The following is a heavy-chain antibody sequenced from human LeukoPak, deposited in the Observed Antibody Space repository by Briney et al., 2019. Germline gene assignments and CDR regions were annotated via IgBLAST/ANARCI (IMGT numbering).Heavy chain of an antibody. CDR1: GGSISSSSYY. CDR2: IYYSGST. D-gene: IGHD5-18*01. J-gene: IGHJ4*02. Sequence: SETLSLTCTVSGGSISSSSYYWGWIRQPPGKGLEWIGSIYYSGSTYYNPSLKSRVTISVDTSKNQFSLKLSSVTAADTAVYHCARSFMGYGRGYFDYWGQGTLVTVSS. CDR3: ARSFMGYGRGYFDY. V-gene: IGHV4-39*01.